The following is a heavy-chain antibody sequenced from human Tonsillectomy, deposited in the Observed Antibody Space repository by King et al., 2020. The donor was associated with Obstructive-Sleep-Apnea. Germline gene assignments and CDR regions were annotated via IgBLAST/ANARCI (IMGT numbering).Heavy chain of an antibody. CDR1: VYTFTSYY. D-gene: IGHD2-15*01. CDR2: INPSGGST. J-gene: IGHJ3*02. Sequence: VQLVESGAEVKKPGASVKASCKASVYTFTSYYMHWVRQAPVQVPEWIGIINPSGGSTPYAQRFQGRVTMTRDTATSPVYMGLSSLRSEDTAVYYCARDVGFCSGGSCHRDAFDIWGQGTMVTVSS. V-gene: IGHV1-46*01. CDR3: ARDVGFCSGGSCHRDAFDI.